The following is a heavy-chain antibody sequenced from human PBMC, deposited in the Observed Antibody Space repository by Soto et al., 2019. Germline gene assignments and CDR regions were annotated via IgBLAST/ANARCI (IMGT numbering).Heavy chain of an antibody. CDR1: GVTFSSYT. CDR3: ARGGERTVTTSWFDP. V-gene: IGHV1-69*02. Sequence: GASVKVSCKASGVTFSSYTISWVRQAPGQGLEWMGRIIPILGIANYAQKFQGRVTITADKSTSTAYMELSSLRSEDTAVYYCARGGERTVTTSWFDPWGQGTLVTVSS. J-gene: IGHJ5*02. CDR2: IIPILGIA. D-gene: IGHD4-17*01.